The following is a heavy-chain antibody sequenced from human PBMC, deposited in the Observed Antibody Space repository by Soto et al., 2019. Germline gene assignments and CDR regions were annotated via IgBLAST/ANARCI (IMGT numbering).Heavy chain of an antibody. V-gene: IGHV3-53*01. CDR3: ARPSGNNERAFDL. J-gene: IGHJ3*01. CDR1: GFANY. CDR2: IFGGGRM. D-gene: IGHD1-26*01. Sequence: EALVVESGGGLVQPGGSLRLSCATSGFANYLIWVRQAPGKGLECVSGIFGGGRMYYADSVKGRFITSKDNSNNMVYLQMNSLRAEDTAIYYCARPSGNNERAFDLWGRGTVVAVSS.